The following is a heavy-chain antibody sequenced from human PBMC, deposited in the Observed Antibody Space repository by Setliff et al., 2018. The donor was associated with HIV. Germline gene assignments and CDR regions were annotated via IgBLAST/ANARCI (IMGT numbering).Heavy chain of an antibody. Sequence: GGSLRLSCAASGFTFSSAWMGWVRQAPAKGLEWVANISPDGSATYYVDSVKGRFTISRDNAKNSLYLQLNSLRVEDTAVYYCARDNGYYYDSSGYQPHFDYWGQGTLVTVSS. CDR3: ARDNGYYYDSSGYQPHFDY. J-gene: IGHJ4*02. CDR2: ISPDGSAT. V-gene: IGHV3-7*01. CDR1: GFTFSSAW. D-gene: IGHD3-22*01.